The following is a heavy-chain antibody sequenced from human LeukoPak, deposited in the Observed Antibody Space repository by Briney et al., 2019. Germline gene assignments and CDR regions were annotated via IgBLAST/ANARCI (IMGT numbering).Heavy chain of an antibody. J-gene: IGHJ4*02. CDR3: ARERASSGYDY. CDR1: GFTFSSNY. V-gene: IGHV3-53*01. D-gene: IGHD3-22*01. Sequence: PGGSLRLSCAASGFTFSSNYMSWVRQAPGKGLEWVSVIYSGGSTYYADCVKGRFTISRDNSKNTLYLQMNSLRAEDTAVYYCARERASSGYDYWGQGTLVTVSS. CDR2: IYSGGST.